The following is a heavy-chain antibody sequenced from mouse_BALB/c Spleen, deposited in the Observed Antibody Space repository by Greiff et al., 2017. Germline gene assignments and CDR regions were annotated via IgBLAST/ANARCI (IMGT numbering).Heavy chain of an antibody. V-gene: IGHV5-6-4*01. CDR2: ISSGGSYT. CDR3: TRVGGSYAMDY. CDR1: GFTFSSYT. Sequence: EVQLVESGGGLVQPGGSLKLSCAASGFTFSSYTMSWVRQTPEKRLEWVATISSGGSYTYYPDSVKGRFTISRDNAKNTLYLQMSSLTSEDTAMYYCTRVGGSYAMDYRGQGTSVTVSS. J-gene: IGHJ4*01.